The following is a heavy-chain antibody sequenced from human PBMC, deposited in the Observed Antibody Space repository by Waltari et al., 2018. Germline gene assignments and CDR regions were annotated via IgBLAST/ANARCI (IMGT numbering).Heavy chain of an antibody. CDR1: GYTCSNYA. J-gene: IGHJ5*02. Sequence: QVQLVQSGAEVKKPGAPVKVSCKASGYTCSNYAIYWVRQAPGQRLEWIGWNHAGNGNTKYSQKFQGRVTILRDTSASTAYMELSSLRSEDTAVYYCARGVIYGSGSGWFDPWGQGTLVTVSS. CDR2: NHAGNGNT. CDR3: ARGVIYGSGSGWFDP. D-gene: IGHD3-10*01. V-gene: IGHV1-3*01.